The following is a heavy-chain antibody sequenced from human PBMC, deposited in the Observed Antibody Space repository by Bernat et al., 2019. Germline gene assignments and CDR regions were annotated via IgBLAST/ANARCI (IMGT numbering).Heavy chain of an antibody. J-gene: IGHJ3*02. Sequence: QVQLVESGGGVVQPGRSLRLSCAASGFTFRSYTMHWVRQAPGKGLEWVAIISYDGSKKYYADSVGGRFTISRDNSKNTLYLQMNSLRAEDTAVYYCARDLTIFEVIIMDDAFDIWGQGTMVTVSS. D-gene: IGHD3-3*01. V-gene: IGHV3-30*01. CDR2: ISYDGSKK. CDR3: ARDLTIFEVIIMDDAFDI. CDR1: GFTFRSYT.